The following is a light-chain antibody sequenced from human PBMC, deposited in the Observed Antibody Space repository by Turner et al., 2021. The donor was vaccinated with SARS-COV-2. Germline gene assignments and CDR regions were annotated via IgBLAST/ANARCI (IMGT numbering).Light chain of an antibody. V-gene: IGKV1D-12*01. CDR2: AAS. CDR1: QDISSW. J-gene: IGKJ3*01. Sequence: DIQMTQSPSSVSASVGDRVTITCRASQDISSWLAWYQQKPGKAPKLLIYAASSLQSGVPSRFSGSGSGTDFTLTISSLQPEDFATYFCQQANSFPPLLTFGPGTKVDIK. CDR3: QQANSFPPLLT.